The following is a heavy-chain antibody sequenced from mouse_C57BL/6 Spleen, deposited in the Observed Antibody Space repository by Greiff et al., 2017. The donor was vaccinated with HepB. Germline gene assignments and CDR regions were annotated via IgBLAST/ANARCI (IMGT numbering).Heavy chain of an antibody. CDR3: AKGPSYYGSSPYYFDY. Sequence: VQLQQSDAELVKPGASVKISCKVSGYTFTDHTIHWMKQRPEQGLEWIGYIYPRDGSTKYNEKFKGKATLTADKSSSTAYMQLNSLTSEDSAVYFCAKGPSYYGSSPYYFDYWGQGTTLTVSS. J-gene: IGHJ2*01. CDR2: IYPRDGST. D-gene: IGHD1-1*01. V-gene: IGHV1-78*01. CDR1: GYTFTDHT.